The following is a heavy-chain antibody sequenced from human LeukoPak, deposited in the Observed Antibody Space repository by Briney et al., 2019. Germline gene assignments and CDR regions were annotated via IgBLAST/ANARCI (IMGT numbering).Heavy chain of an antibody. CDR1: GFTFNSYW. CDR2: IKRDGSEK. Sequence: GGSLRLSCAASGFTFNSYWMNWVRQAPGKGLEWVANIKRDGSEKYYVDSVKGRFTITRDNAKNSLDLQMNSLRVEDTAVYYCARLGPASSGWPESFDYWGQGTLVTVSS. D-gene: IGHD6-19*01. J-gene: IGHJ4*02. CDR3: ARLGPASSGWPESFDY. V-gene: IGHV3-7*03.